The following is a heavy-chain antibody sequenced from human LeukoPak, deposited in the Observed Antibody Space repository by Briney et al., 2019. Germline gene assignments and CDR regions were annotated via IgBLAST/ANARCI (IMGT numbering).Heavy chain of an antibody. Sequence: GGSLRLSCAASGFTFSSYAMSWVRQAPGKGLEWVSAISGSGGSTYYADSMKGRFTISRDNSKDTLYLQMNSLRAEDTAVYYCARDSSVSSSDYYPLGYWGQGTLVTVSS. CDR1: GFTFSSYA. J-gene: IGHJ4*02. D-gene: IGHD3-22*01. V-gene: IGHV3-23*01. CDR2: ISGSGGST. CDR3: ARDSSVSSSDYYPLGY.